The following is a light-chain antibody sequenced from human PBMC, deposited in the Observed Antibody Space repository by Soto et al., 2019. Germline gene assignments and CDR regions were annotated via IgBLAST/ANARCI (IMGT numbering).Light chain of an antibody. CDR1: SSDSGGLYNY. CDR2: DVN. J-gene: IGLJ2*01. V-gene: IGLV2-14*03. Sequence: QSALTQAASVSGSPGQSISISCTGTSSDSGGLYNYVSWYQQHPGKAPKLLIYDVNDRPSGVSDRFSGSKSGNTASLTISGLQAEDEADYFCSASSSDATHVVFGGGTKLTVL. CDR3: SASSSDATHVV.